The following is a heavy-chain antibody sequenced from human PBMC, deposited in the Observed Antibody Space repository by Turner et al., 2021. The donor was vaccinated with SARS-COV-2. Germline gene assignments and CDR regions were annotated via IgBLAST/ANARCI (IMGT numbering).Heavy chain of an antibody. CDR1: GFTFSSYS. J-gene: IGHJ6*02. Sequence: EVQLVESGGGLVQPGGSLRLSCAASGFTFSSYSMNWVRQAPGKGLEWVSYISSSSSTIYYADSVKGRFTISRDNAKNSLYLQMNSLRAEDTAVYYCAREGGHSYGPYYYGMDVWGQGTTVTVSS. CDR2: ISSSSSTI. V-gene: IGHV3-48*01. D-gene: IGHD5-18*01. CDR3: AREGGHSYGPYYYGMDV.